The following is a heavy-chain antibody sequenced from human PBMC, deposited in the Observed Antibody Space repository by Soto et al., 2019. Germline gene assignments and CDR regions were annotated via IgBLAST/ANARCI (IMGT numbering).Heavy chain of an antibody. CDR2: MNPNSGNT. J-gene: IGHJ4*02. Sequence: QVQLVQSGAEVKKPGASVKVSCKASGYTFTSYDINWVRQATGQGLEWMGWMNPNSGNTGYAQKFQGRVTMTRNTSIRTAYTELSSLRSEDTAVSYCAGVRGHSRGWYGEYWGQGTLVTVAS. CDR3: AGVRGHSRGWYGEY. V-gene: IGHV1-8*01. D-gene: IGHD6-19*01. CDR1: GYTFTSYD.